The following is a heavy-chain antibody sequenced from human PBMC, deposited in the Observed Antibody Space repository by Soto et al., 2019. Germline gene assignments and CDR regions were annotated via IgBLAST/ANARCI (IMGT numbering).Heavy chain of an antibody. CDR2: ISAYNGNT. CDR3: ARDAADYYGSGRSYYYYGMDV. V-gene: IGHV1-18*01. J-gene: IGHJ6*02. CDR1: GYTFTSYG. Sequence: QVQLVQSGAEVKKPGASVKVSCKASGYTFTSYGISGVRQAPGQGLEWMGWISAYNGNTNYAQKLQGRVTMTTDTSTSTAYMELRSLRSDDTALYYCARDAADYYGSGRSYYYYGMDVWGQGTTVTVSS. D-gene: IGHD3-10*01.